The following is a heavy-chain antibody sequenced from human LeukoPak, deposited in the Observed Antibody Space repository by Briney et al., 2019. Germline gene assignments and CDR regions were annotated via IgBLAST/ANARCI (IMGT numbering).Heavy chain of an antibody. CDR2: IYPDDSDT. Sequence: GESLKISCKGSGYSFTSYWIGWVRQMPGKGLEWMGIIYPDDSDTRYSPSFQGQVTISADKSISTAYLQWSSLKASDTAMYYCARRPEVRGGGFNYWGQGTLVTVSS. J-gene: IGHJ4*02. CDR3: ARRPEVRGGGFNY. D-gene: IGHD2-15*01. V-gene: IGHV5-51*01. CDR1: GYSFTSYW.